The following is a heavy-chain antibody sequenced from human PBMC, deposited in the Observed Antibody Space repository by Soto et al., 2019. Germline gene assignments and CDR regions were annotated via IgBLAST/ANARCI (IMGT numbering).Heavy chain of an antibody. CDR1: GFSFTSSA. D-gene: IGHD2-8*01. CDR3: AADATAWQQMVPSDY. V-gene: IGHV1-58*01. CDR2: IAVGSGYT. J-gene: IGHJ4*02. Sequence: SVKFSCKASGFSFTSSAFQWVRQARGQRLEWIGWIAVGSGYTNYAQRFQDRVTLTRDMSTATTYMELSRLTSEDTAIYYCAADATAWQQMVPSDYWGQGTLVTVSS.